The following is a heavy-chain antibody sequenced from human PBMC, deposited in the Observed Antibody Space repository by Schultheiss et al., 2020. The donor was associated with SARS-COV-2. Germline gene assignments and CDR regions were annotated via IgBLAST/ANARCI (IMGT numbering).Heavy chain of an antibody. V-gene: IGHV1-69*01. CDR2: IIPIFGTA. CDR1: GGTFSSYA. J-gene: IGHJ5*02. CDR3: ARVPGGGSYFSWFDP. D-gene: IGHD1-26*01. Sequence: GGSLRLSCKASGGTFSSYAISWVRQAPGQGLEWMGGIIPIFGTANYAQKFQGRVTITADESTSTAYMELSSLRSEDTAVYYCARVPGGGSYFSWFDPWGQGTLVTVSS.